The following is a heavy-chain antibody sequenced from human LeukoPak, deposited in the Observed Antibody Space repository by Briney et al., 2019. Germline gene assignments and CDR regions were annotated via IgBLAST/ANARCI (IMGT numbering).Heavy chain of an antibody. J-gene: IGHJ4*02. D-gene: IGHD7-27*01. CDR2: ISYHGSNK. CDR3: AREELGMVYFDY. V-gene: IGHV3-30*03. CDR1: GFTFSSSG. Sequence: GRSLRLSCAASGFTFSSSGMHWVRQAPGKGLEWVAVISYHGSNKDYVDSVKGRFTISRDNSRNTLYVQMNSPGAEDTAVYYCAREELGMVYFDYWGQGTLVTVSS.